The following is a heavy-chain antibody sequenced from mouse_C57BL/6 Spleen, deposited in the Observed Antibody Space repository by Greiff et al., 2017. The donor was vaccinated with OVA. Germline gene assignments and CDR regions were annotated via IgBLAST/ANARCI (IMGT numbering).Heavy chain of an antibody. CDR2: ILPSIGRT. D-gene: IGHD3-2*02. CDR1: DSEVFPIAY. CDR3: ARGTAQATDYAMDY. J-gene: IGHJ4*01. Sequence: QVQLQQSGSELRSPGSSVKLSCKDFDSEVFPIAYMSWVRQKPGHGFEWIGGILPSIGRTIYGEKFEDKATLDADTLSNTAYLELNSLTSEDSAIYYCARGTAQATDYAMDYWGQGTSVTVSS. V-gene: IGHV15-2*01.